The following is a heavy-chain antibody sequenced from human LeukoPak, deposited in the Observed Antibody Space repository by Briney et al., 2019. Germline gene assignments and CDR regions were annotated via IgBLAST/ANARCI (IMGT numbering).Heavy chain of an antibody. CDR3: AQSYYYDSRGAYYFDC. D-gene: IGHD3-22*01. V-gene: IGHV3-23*01. J-gene: IGHJ4*02. CDR2: MSGSGGTT. CDR1: GFTFSSHA. Sequence: GGSLRLSCAASGFTFSSHAMSWVRQAAGKGLEWVSGMSGSGGTTNYADSVKGGFTISKDNSKNTLYLQMNSLRAEDTAVYYCAQSYYYDSRGAYYFDCWGQGALVTVSS.